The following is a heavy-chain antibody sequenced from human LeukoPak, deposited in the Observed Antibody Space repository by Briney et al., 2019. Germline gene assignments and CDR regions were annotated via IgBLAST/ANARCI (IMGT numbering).Heavy chain of an antibody. J-gene: IGHJ6*03. D-gene: IGHD4-17*01. V-gene: IGHV4-34*01. CDR2: INHSGST. CDR3: ARGLSPDGDHTYYYYYYMDV. CDR1: GFIFSSYS. Sequence: PGGSLRLSCAASGFIFSSYSMHWVRQAPGKGLEWIGEINHSGSTNYNPSLKSRVTISVGTSKNQFSLKLSSVTAADTAVYYCARGLSPDGDHTYYYYYYMDVWGKGTTVTVSS.